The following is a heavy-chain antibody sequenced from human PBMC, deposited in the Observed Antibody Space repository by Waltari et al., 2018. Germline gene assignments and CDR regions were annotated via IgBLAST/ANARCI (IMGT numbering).Heavy chain of an antibody. V-gene: IGHV3-21*06. D-gene: IGHD4-17*01. CDR3: TRAEYYGDYARYDYHGLDL. Sequence: EVPLVESGGGLVSPGGSLRPCRAAVDVTFRYSPLLWDGQAPGKKLEWVTSFSINTYYINYADSVRDQFTISRDNAKNEVYLQRNRLRVEDTATYYCTRAEYYGDYARYDYHGLDLWGRGTTVTVSS. CDR1: DVTFRYSP. CDR2: FSINTYYI. J-gene: IGHJ6*02.